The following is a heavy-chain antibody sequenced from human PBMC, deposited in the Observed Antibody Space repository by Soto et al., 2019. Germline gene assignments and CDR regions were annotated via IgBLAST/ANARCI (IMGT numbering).Heavy chain of an antibody. V-gene: IGHV4-38-2*01. J-gene: IGHJ3*02. CDR1: GYSISSGYY. D-gene: IGHD2-2*02. CDR2: IYHSGST. CDR3: ARLPPKRYCSSTSCYTGAFDI. Sequence: TSETLSLTCAVSGYSISSGYYWGWIRQPPGKGLEWIGSIYHSGSTYYNPSLKSRVTISVDTSKNQFSLKLSSVTAADTAVYYCARLPPKRYCSSTSCYTGAFDIWGQGTMVTVSS.